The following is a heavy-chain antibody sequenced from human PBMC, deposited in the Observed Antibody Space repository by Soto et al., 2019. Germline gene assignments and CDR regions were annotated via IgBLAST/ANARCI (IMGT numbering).Heavy chain of an antibody. CDR3: ARLSIAAAGTYYYGMDV. Sequence: GESLKISCKGSGYSFTSYWIGWVRQMPGKGLEWMGIIYPSDSYTNYSPSFQGHVTISADKSISTAYLQWSSLKASDTAMYYCARLSIAAAGTYYYGMDVWGQGTTVTVSS. J-gene: IGHJ6*02. D-gene: IGHD6-13*01. CDR1: GYSFTSYW. V-gene: IGHV5-10-1*01. CDR2: IYPSDSYT.